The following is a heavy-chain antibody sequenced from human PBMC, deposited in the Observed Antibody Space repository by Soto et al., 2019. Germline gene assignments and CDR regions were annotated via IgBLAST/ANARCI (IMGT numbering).Heavy chain of an antibody. CDR2: IYDSGSA. V-gene: IGHV4-31*03. J-gene: IGHJ4*02. CDR3: ARAFSSSSAVDY. D-gene: IGHD6-6*01. CDR1: GESISSGGYY. Sequence: QVQLQESGPGLVKPSQTLSLTCSVSGESISSGGYYWSWIRQHPGKGLEWIGHIYDSGSAYYNPSLKSRVTISIDTSKNQFTMKLSSVTAADTAVYFCARAFSSSSAVDYWGQGTLITVSS.